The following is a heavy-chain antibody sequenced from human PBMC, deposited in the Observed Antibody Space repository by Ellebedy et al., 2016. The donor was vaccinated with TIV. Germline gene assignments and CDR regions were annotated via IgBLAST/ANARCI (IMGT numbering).Heavy chain of an antibody. CDR3: ARVRPRSDYDQGGLSDY. Sequence: GGSLRLSXAASGFTFSTHAMNWVRQVPGKGLEWVSYISSTSSNIYYADSVKGRFTISRDNAKNSLYLQMSSLRAEDTAVYYCARVRPRSDYDQGGLSDYWGQGTLVTVSS. CDR1: GFTFSTHA. CDR2: ISSTSSNI. D-gene: IGHD5-12*01. J-gene: IGHJ4*02. V-gene: IGHV3-48*01.